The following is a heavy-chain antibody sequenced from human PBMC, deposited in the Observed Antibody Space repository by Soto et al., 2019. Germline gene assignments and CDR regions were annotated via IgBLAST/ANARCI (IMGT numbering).Heavy chain of an antibody. CDR2: IYYSGST. CDR3: AGDGYKKIFNY. Sequence: SETLSLTCTVPGGSISSSSYYWGWIRQPPGKGLEWIGSIYYSGSTYYNPSLKSRVTISVDTSKNQFSLKLSSVTAADTAVYYCAGDGYKKIFNYWGQGTLVTVSS. J-gene: IGHJ4*02. D-gene: IGHD5-12*01. CDR1: GGSISSSSYY. V-gene: IGHV4-39*01.